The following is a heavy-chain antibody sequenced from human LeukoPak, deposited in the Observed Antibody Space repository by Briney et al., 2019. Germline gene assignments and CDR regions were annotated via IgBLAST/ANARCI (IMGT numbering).Heavy chain of an antibody. J-gene: IGHJ5*02. V-gene: IGHV4-59*12. D-gene: IGHD1-26*01. CDR2: IYYSGST. CDR1: GGSISSYY. Sequence: PSETLSLTCTVSGGSISSYYWSWIRQPPGKGLEWIGYIYYSGSTNYNPSLKSRVTMSVDTPKNQFSLNLRSVTAADTAVYYCARSRNTLQWELLTWGQGTLVTVSS. CDR3: ARSRNTLQWELLT.